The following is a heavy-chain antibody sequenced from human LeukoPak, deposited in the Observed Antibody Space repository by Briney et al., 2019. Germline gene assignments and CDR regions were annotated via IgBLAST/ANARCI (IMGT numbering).Heavy chain of an antibody. V-gene: IGHV3-74*01. J-gene: IGHJ1*01. CDR3: ARAPSEVGGYYPEYFRH. Sequence: GGSLRLSCEASGFTFSRYWTHWVRQAPGKGLVGVSRIKSDGKTNYADSVKGRFTISRDNAKNTVSLQMNSLRADDTGVYYCARAPSEVGGYYPEYFRHWGQGTLVTVSS. CDR2: IKSDGKT. CDR1: GFTFSRYW. D-gene: IGHD3-22*01.